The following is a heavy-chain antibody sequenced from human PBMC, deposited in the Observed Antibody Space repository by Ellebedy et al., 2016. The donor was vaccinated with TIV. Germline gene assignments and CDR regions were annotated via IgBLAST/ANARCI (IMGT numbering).Heavy chain of an antibody. V-gene: IGHV3-11*06. Sequence: GGSLRLSCAASGFSFSDYYMSWIRQAPGKGLEWVSYISSSSRYINYTDSVKGRFTISRDNAKNSLYLQLNSLKDEETAVYYCARNGYEDVWGSYHHDYWGQGTLVTVSS. D-gene: IGHD3-16*02. CDR1: GFSFSDYY. CDR3: ARNGYEDVWGSYHHDY. CDR2: ISSSSRYI. J-gene: IGHJ4*02.